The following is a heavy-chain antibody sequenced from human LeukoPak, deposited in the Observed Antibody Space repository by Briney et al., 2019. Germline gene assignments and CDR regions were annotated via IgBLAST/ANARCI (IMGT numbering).Heavy chain of an antibody. CDR3: ASRSCTDGVCPFDN. D-gene: IGHD2-8*01. J-gene: IGHJ4*02. V-gene: IGHV3-21*01. Sequence: PGGSLRLSCVGSEFTFSTYSMSWVRQSPGKGLKWVSSIDRGGTFKYYADSVKGRFTISRDNAKNSLYLQMNSLRAEDTAVYYCASRSCTDGVCPFDNWGQGALVTVSS. CDR2: IDRGGTFK. CDR1: EFTFSTYS.